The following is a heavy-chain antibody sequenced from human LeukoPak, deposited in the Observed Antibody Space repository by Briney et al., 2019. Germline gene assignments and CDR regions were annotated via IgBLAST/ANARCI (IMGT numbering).Heavy chain of an antibody. J-gene: IGHJ4*02. Sequence: GGSLRLSCAASGFTFSSYAMHWVRQAPGKGLEWVAVISYDGSNKYYADSVKGRFTISRDNSKNTLYLQMNSQRAEDTAVYYCARGYEGYYWGQGTLLTVSS. D-gene: IGHD5-12*01. V-gene: IGHV3-30-3*01. CDR2: ISYDGSNK. CDR1: GFTFSSYA. CDR3: ARGYEGYY.